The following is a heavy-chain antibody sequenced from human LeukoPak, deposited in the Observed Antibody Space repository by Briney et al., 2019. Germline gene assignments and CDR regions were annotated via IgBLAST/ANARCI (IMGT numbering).Heavy chain of an antibody. CDR3: ASQVPAPLQYYFDY. Sequence: GGSLRLSCAASGFTFSSYWFHWVRQAPGKGLVWVSRINSDGSGTTYADSVKGRFTISRDNAKNSLYLQMNSLRAEDTAVYYCASQVPAPLQYYFDYWGQGTLVTVSS. J-gene: IGHJ4*02. D-gene: IGHD1-1*01. CDR1: GFTFSSYW. V-gene: IGHV3-74*01. CDR2: INSDGSGT.